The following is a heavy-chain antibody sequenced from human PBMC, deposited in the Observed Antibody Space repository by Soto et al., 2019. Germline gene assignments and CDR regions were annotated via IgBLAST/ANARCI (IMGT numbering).Heavy chain of an antibody. CDR2: IKQDGSAT. Sequence: GGSLRLSCAASGFTFSNYWMDWVRQAPGKGLEWVANIKQDGSATYYVDSVKGRFTISRDNAKNSLYLQMNSLRVEDTAVYYCASALAAPGGFWGQGTLVTVSS. V-gene: IGHV3-7*01. CDR3: ASALAAPGGF. J-gene: IGHJ4*02. D-gene: IGHD6-13*01. CDR1: GFTFSNYW.